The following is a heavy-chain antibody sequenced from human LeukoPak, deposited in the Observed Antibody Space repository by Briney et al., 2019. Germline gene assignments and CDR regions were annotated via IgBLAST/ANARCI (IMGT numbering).Heavy chain of an antibody. CDR3: ARMALDGGDSIGFDS. CDR2: INPNIGDA. D-gene: IGHD2-21*02. CDR1: GYTFTDYF. Sequence: GASVKVSCKASGYTFTDYFIHWVRQAPGQGLERMGWINPNIGDASYAQKFQDRVTMTRDRSINTAYMELSRLTSDDTAVYYCARMALDGGDSIGFDSWGQGTLVTVSS. V-gene: IGHV1-2*02. J-gene: IGHJ5*01.